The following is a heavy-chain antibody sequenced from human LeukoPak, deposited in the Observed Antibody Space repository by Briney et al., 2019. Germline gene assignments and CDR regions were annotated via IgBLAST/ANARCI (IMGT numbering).Heavy chain of an antibody. D-gene: IGHD4-17*01. CDR2: MNPNSGNT. V-gene: IGHV1-8*01. CDR1: GYTFTSYD. J-gene: IGHJ4*02. CDR3: ARVTDYGDYGPSDYFDY. Sequence: PGASVKVSCKASGYTFTSYDINWVRQATGQGLEWMGWMNPNSGNTGYAQKFQGRVTMTRNTSISTAYMELSSLRSEDTAVYYCARVTDYGDYGPSDYFDYWGQGTLVTVSS.